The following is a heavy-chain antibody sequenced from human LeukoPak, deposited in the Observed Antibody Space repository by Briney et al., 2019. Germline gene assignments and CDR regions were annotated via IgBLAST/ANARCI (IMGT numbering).Heavy chain of an antibody. CDR1: GGSISSYY. CDR2: ISDSVST. Sequence: KPSETLSLTCTVSGGSISSYYWSWIRQPPGKGLEWIGYISDSVSTNYNPSLKSRVRISVDTSNNQFSLKLSSVTAADTAVYYCARGQQQLSRWGQGTLVTVSS. J-gene: IGHJ4*02. D-gene: IGHD6-13*01. CDR3: ARGQQQLSR. V-gene: IGHV4-59*01.